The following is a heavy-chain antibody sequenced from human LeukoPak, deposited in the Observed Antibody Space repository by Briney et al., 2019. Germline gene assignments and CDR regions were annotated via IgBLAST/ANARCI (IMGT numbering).Heavy chain of an antibody. CDR1: GFTFSSYA. Sequence: HPGGSLRLSCAASGFTFSSYAMSWVRQAPGKGLEWVSAISGSGGSTYYADSVKGRFTISRDNSKNTLYLQMNSLRAEDTAVYYCARVLSYGDYVEDYWGQGTLVTVSS. CDR2: ISGSGGST. D-gene: IGHD4-17*01. J-gene: IGHJ4*02. CDR3: ARVLSYGDYVEDY. V-gene: IGHV3-23*01.